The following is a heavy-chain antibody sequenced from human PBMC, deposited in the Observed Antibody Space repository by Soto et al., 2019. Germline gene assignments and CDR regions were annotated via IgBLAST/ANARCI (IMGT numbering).Heavy chain of an antibody. D-gene: IGHD4-17*01. J-gene: IGHJ6*02. Sequence: GESLKISCKGSGYRFTSYWSGWVRQMPGKGLEWMGIIYPGDSDTRYSPSFQGQVTISADKSISTAYLQWSSLKASDTAMYYCARHDYGEDYYYYGMDVWGQGTTVTVSS. CDR3: ARHDYGEDYYYYGMDV. CDR2: IYPGDSDT. CDR1: GYRFTSYW. V-gene: IGHV5-51*01.